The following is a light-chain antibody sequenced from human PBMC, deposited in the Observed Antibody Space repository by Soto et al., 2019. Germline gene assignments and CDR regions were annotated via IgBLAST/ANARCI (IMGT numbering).Light chain of an antibody. Sequence: EVVMTQSPATLSLSPGERATLSCRASQSVSSNYLAWFQQRPGQPPRLIIYGVSTRATGTPDRFSASGSGTDFTLTINRLEREDFAVYYCQQYGGSPWTFGQGTKLEIK. J-gene: IGKJ1*01. CDR1: QSVSSNY. CDR3: QQYGGSPWT. V-gene: IGKV3-20*01. CDR2: GVS.